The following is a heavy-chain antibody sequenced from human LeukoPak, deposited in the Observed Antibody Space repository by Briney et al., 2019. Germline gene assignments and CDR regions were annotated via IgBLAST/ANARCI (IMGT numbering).Heavy chain of an antibody. V-gene: IGHV4-39*07. CDR2: IYYSGST. CDR1: GGSISSSSYY. J-gene: IGHJ6*02. Sequence: SETLSLTCTVSGGSISSSSYYWGWIRQPPGKGLEWIGSIYYSGSTNYNPSLKSRVTISVDTSKNQFSLKLTSVTAADTAVYYCARDRLGGGLYYYGMDVWGQGTTVTVSS. D-gene: IGHD3-16*01. CDR3: ARDRLGGGLYYYGMDV.